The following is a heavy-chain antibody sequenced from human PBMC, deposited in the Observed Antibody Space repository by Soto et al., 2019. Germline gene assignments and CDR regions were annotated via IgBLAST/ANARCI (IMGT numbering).Heavy chain of an antibody. J-gene: IGHJ4*02. CDR3: ERYSPRGEQLFFDF. V-gene: IGHV4-4*07. CDR2: IYSTGTT. D-gene: IGHD1-26*01. Sequence: SETLSLTCTVSNGSIRAYYWNWIRQPAGKGLEWIGRIYSTGTTYFNPSLKSRVTMSVDTSTNQFSLRLTSVTAADTAMDYCERYSPRGEQLFFDFWGQGALVTVS. CDR1: NGSIRAYY.